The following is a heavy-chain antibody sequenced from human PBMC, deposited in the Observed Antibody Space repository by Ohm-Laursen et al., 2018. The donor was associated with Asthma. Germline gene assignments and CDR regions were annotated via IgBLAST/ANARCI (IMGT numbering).Heavy chain of an antibody. Sequence: GASVKVSCKPSGYSLSSYAISWVRQAPGQRPEWMGWSYIRNTNYAPKFRDRITLSTDTSTNTAYTDLRSLRSDDTAVYYCVRDIVDRFDFWGQGALIIVSS. D-gene: IGHD1-26*01. CDR2: SYIRNT. V-gene: IGHV1-18*04. J-gene: IGHJ4*02. CDR1: GYSLSSYA. CDR3: VRDIVDRFDF.